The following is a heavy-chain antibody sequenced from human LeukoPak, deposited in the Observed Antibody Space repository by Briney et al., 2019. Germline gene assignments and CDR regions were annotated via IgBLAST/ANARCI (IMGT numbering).Heavy chain of an antibody. D-gene: IGHD3-10*02. CDR3: ARSTGSTMFIDY. Sequence: PSETLSLTCTVSGGSISPYCWSWIRQPPGKGLEWLGYIYYSGNTDYNPSLKSRVAISVDTSKNQFSLKLSSVTAADTAVYYCARSTGSTMFIDYWGQGTLVTVSS. CDR2: IYYSGNT. V-gene: IGHV4-59*01. J-gene: IGHJ4*02. CDR1: GGSISPYC.